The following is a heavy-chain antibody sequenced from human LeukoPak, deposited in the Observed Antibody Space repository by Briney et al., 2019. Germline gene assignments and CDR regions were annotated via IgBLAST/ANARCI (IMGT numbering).Heavy chain of an antibody. Sequence: SGGSLRLSCAASGFTFSSYAMHWVRQAPGKGLEWVAVISYDGSNKYYADSVKGRFTISRDNSKNTLYLQMNSLRAEDTAVYYCARVFGDDAFDIWGQGTMVTVSS. V-gene: IGHV3-30-3*01. CDR3: ARVFGDDAFDI. J-gene: IGHJ3*02. D-gene: IGHD3-10*01. CDR2: ISYDGSNK. CDR1: GFTFSSYA.